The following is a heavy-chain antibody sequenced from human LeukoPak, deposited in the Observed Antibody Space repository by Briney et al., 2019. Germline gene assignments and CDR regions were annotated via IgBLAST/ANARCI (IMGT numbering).Heavy chain of an antibody. D-gene: IGHD2-2*01. CDR2: ISGASGNT. Sequence: ASVKVSCKTSGYNFRNYGINWVRQAPGQGLEWMGWISGASGNTDYAQNVQGRVTMITDPSTSTAFMELRSLRSDDTAVYYCARTERRGSRNNWFDRWGQGTLVTVSS. J-gene: IGHJ5*02. CDR1: GYNFRNYG. V-gene: IGHV1-18*01. CDR3: ARTERRGSRNNWFDR.